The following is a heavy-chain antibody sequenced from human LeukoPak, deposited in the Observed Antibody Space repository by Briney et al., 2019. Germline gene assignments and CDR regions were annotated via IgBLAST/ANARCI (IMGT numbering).Heavy chain of an antibody. J-gene: IGHJ4*02. Sequence: GGSLRLSCAASGFTFSSYAMSWVRQAPGKGLEWVSAISGSGGSTYYADSVKGRFTISRDNSKNTLYLQMNSLRAEDTAVYYCAKRRYCSSTSCYLQNYWGQGTLVTVSS. D-gene: IGHD2-2*01. V-gene: IGHV3-23*01. CDR1: GFTFSSYA. CDR3: AKRRYCSSTSCYLQNY. CDR2: ISGSGGST.